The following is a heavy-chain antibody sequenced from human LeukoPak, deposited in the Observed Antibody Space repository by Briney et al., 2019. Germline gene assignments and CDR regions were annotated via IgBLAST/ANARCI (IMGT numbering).Heavy chain of an antibody. Sequence: GGSLRLSCAASGFTFSSYAMSWVRQAPGKGLEWVSAISGSGGSTYYADSVKGRFTISRDNSKNTLYQQMNSLRAEDTAVYYCAKLGGYCSSTSCILPIRDYYMDVWGKGTTVTVSS. D-gene: IGHD2-2*01. V-gene: IGHV3-23*01. CDR1: GFTFSSYA. CDR3: AKLGGYCSSTSCILPIRDYYMDV. J-gene: IGHJ6*03. CDR2: ISGSGGST.